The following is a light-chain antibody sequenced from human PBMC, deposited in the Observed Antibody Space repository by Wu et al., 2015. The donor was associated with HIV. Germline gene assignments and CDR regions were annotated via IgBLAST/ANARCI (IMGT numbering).Light chain of an antibody. CDR2: GAS. CDR1: QSVDSTY. V-gene: IGKV3-20*01. J-gene: IGKJ5*01. Sequence: EIVLTQSPGTLPLSPGEGATLSCRASQSVDSTYIAWYQQKPGQAPRLLIYGASSKASGIPDRFTGSGSGTDFTLTIRRLEPEDFAIYFCQQYGASPITFGQGTRLEI. CDR3: QQYGASPIT.